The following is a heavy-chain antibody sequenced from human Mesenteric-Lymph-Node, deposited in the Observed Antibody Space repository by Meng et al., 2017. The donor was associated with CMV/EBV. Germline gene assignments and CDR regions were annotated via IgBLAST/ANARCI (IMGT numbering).Heavy chain of an antibody. D-gene: IGHD3-3*01. Sequence: GGSLRLSCVASGFTFSNYWMHWVRQAPGKGLEWVSRINSGGNDAYYSDSVKGRFTISRDNAKNTLYLQMNSLRAEDTAVYYCARDTSTIFGVVIAWNYYYGMDVWGQGTTVTVSS. CDR1: GFTFSNYW. J-gene: IGHJ6*02. CDR2: INSGGNDA. V-gene: IGHV3-74*01. CDR3: ARDTSTIFGVVIAWNYYYGMDV.